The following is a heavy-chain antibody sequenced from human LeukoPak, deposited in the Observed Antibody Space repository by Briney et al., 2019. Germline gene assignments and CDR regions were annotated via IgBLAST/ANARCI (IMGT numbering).Heavy chain of an antibody. CDR2: ISAYNSNT. J-gene: IGHJ4*02. Sequence: GASVKVSCKASGYTFTSYGISWVRQAPGQGLEWMGWISAYNSNTNYAQKKLQGRVTMTTDTSTSTAYMELSSLRSEDTAVYYCARGSLSSWYGSGIDYWGQGTLVTVSS. CDR3: ARGSLSSWYGSGIDY. CDR1: GYTFTSYG. D-gene: IGHD6-13*01. V-gene: IGHV1-18*01.